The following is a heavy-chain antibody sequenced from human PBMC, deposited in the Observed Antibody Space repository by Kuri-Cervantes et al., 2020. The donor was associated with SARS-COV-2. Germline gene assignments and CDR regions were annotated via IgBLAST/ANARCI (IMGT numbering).Heavy chain of an antibody. CDR1: GYTFTGNY. CDR2: INPNSVGT. J-gene: IGHJ4*02. D-gene: IGHD3-3*01. Sequence: ASVKVSCKASGYTFTGNYLHWVRQAPGQALEWMGWINPNSVGTNYAQKVQGRVTMPRDTSISTAYMELSRLRSDDTAVYYCARGVLRIPPDYWGQGTLVTVSS. CDR3: ARGVLRIPPDY. V-gene: IGHV1-2*02.